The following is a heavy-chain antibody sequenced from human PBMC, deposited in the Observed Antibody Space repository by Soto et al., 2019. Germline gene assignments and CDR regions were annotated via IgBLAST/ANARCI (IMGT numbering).Heavy chain of an antibody. D-gene: IGHD3-3*01. V-gene: IGHV1-18*01. CDR1: GYNFTKYG. J-gene: IGHJ4*01. CDR3: VRDRAPMNYYDGFDD. Sequence: ASVKVSCKASGYNFTKYGISWVRQAPGQGLEWMGWISAYNGYTKYKQKFQGRVTMTTDTSKSTGYMELRSLRFDDTAVYYCVRDRAPMNYYDGFDDWGQGTTVTVSS. CDR2: ISAYNGYT.